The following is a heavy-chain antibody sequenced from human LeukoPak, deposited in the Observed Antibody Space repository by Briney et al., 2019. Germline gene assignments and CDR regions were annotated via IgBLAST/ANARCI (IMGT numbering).Heavy chain of an antibody. CDR1: GFTFSSYA. J-gene: IGHJ4*02. CDR3: ARDSNRGGYDSDY. V-gene: IGHV3-21*01. D-gene: IGHD5-12*01. Sequence: GGSLRLSCAASGFTFSSYAMSWVRLAPGKGLEWVSYISSSRSYIYYADSVKGRFTISRDNAKYSLYLQMNSLRAEDTAVYYCARDSNRGGYDSDYWGQGTLVTVSS. CDR2: ISSSRSYI.